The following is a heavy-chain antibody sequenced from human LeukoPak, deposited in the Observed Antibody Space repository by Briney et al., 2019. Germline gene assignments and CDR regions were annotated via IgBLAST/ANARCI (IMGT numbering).Heavy chain of an antibody. V-gene: IGHV1-2*02. CDR1: GHTFTGYY. J-gene: IGHJ5*02. D-gene: IGHD3-3*01. CDR3: ARDYDFWSGYPTKQRRNWFDP. Sequence: ASVKVPCKASGHTFTGYYMHWVRQAPGQGLEWMGWINANSGDTNYAQKFQGRVTMTRDTSTSTAYMDLRSLRSDDTAVYYCARDYDFWSGYPTKQRRNWFDPWGQGTLVTVSS. CDR2: INANSGDT.